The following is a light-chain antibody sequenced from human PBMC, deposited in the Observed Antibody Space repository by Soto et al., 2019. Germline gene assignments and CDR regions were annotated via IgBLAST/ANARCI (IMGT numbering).Light chain of an antibody. CDR1: QSISSW. J-gene: IGKJ2*01. CDR3: QQYDSYPYT. Sequence: DIRMTQSPSTLSASVGDRVTMTCRASQSISSWLAWYQQKPGEAPKILIYKASTLESGVTSRFTGSGSGTEFTLTISSLQPDDFATYYCQQYDSYPYTFGQGTKLEIK. V-gene: IGKV1-5*03. CDR2: KAS.